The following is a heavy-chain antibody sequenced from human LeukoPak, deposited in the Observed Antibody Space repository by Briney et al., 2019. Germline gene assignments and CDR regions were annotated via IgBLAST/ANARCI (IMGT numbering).Heavy chain of an antibody. J-gene: IGHJ4*02. Sequence: GGSLRLSCAASGFTFSSCAMTWVRQVPGKGLEWVSAISGTGGSTHYTDSVKGRFTISRDNSKNTLYLQMNSLGAEDMAVYYCAKDLQPLANWGQGTLVTVSS. CDR1: GFTFSSCA. CDR3: AKDLQPLAN. V-gene: IGHV3-23*01. CDR2: ISGTGGST. D-gene: IGHD1-1*01.